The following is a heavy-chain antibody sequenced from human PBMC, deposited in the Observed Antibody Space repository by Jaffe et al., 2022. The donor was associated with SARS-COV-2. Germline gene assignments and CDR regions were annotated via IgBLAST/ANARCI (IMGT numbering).Heavy chain of an antibody. CDR1: GFTVSSNY. CDR2: IYSGGST. D-gene: IGHD4-17*01. CDR3: AVGPTTVTSPYYYYYGMDV. J-gene: IGHJ6*02. V-gene: IGHV3-53*01. Sequence: EVQLVESGGGLIQPGGSLRLSCAASGFTVSSNYMSWVRQAPGKGLEWVSVIYSGGSTYYADSVKGRFTISRDNSKNTLYLQMNSLRAEDTAVYYCAVGPTTVTSPYYYYYGMDVWGQGTTVTVSS.